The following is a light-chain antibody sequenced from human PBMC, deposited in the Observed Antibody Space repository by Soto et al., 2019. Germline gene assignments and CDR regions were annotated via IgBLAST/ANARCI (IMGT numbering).Light chain of an antibody. V-gene: IGKV3-11*01. CDR1: QSVISY. CDR2: DAS. J-gene: IGKJ5*01. CDR3: QQRSNWPPRIT. Sequence: EIGLTQSPSTLSLSPGERATVSFMATQSVISYLAWYQQKPGQAPRLLIYDASNRATGIPARFSGSGSGTDFTLTISSLEPEDFAVYSCQQRSNWPPRITFGQGTRLEIK.